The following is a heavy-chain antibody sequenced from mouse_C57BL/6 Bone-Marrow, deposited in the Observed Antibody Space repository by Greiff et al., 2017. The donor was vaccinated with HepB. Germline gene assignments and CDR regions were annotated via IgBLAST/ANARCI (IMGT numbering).Heavy chain of an antibody. D-gene: IGHD1-1*01. CDR1: GFNIKDYY. Sequence: EVKLMESGAELVRPGASVKLSCTASGFNIKDYYMHWVKQRPEQGLEWIGRIDPEDGDTEYAPKFQGKATMTADTSSNTAYLQLSSLTSEDTAVYYCTPHYYGSTHWYFDVWGTGTTVTVSS. V-gene: IGHV14-1*01. CDR2: IDPEDGDT. J-gene: IGHJ1*03. CDR3: TPHYYGSTHWYFDV.